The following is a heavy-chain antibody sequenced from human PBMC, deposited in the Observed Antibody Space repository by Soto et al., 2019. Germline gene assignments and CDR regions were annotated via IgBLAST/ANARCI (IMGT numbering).Heavy chain of an antibody. CDR1: GFTFGNYA. CDR3: AKDKIFGVVIGYNWFDP. CDR2: ISGGGDAT. V-gene: IGHV3-23*01. J-gene: IGHJ5*02. Sequence: GGSLRLSWVASGFTFGNYAFSWVRQAPGKGLEWVSVISGGGDATYYPDSVEGRFTISRDNSKNTLYLQMNSLRAEDTAVYYCAKDKIFGVVIGYNWFDPWGQGTLVTVSS. D-gene: IGHD3-3*01.